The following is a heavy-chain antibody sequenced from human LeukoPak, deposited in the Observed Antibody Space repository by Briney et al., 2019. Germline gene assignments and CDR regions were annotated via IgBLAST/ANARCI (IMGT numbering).Heavy chain of an antibody. CDR2: INPSGGST. Sequence: GASVKVSCKVSGYIFTELSMHWVRQAPGQGLEWMGIINPSGGSTSYAQKFQGRVTMTRDTSTSTVYMELSSLRSEDTAVYYCARDPTYDFWSGYSNWFDPWGQGTLVTVSS. J-gene: IGHJ5*02. CDR1: GYIFTELS. D-gene: IGHD3-3*01. V-gene: IGHV1-46*01. CDR3: ARDPTYDFWSGYSNWFDP.